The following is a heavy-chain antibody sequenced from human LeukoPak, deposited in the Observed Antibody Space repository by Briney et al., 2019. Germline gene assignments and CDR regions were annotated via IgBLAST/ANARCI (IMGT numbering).Heavy chain of an antibody. CDR2: ITDTGFAT. CDR1: GFTFSNYA. D-gene: IGHD2-2*01. CDR3: ARAGFCSTTTCYNPFDY. Sequence: PGGSLRLSCAASGFTFSNYAMTWVRQAPGKGLEWVSGITDTGFATFYADSVRGRFTISRDNSRNTLYLQMDCLRAEDTAVYYCARAGFCSTTTCYNPFDYWGQGTLVTVSS. J-gene: IGHJ4*02. V-gene: IGHV3-23*01.